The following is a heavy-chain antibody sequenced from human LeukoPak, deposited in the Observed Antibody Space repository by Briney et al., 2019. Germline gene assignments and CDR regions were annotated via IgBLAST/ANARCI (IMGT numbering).Heavy chain of an antibody. CDR3: ATSGSYLNDAFDI. V-gene: IGHV4-59*12. J-gene: IGHJ3*02. Sequence: PSETLSLTCTVSGGSISSYYWSWIRQPPGKGLEWIGYIYYSGSTNYNPSLKSRVTISVDTSKNQFSLKLSSVTAADTAVYYCATSGSYLNDAFDIWGQGTMVTVSS. CDR2: IYYSGST. CDR1: GGSISSYY. D-gene: IGHD1-26*01.